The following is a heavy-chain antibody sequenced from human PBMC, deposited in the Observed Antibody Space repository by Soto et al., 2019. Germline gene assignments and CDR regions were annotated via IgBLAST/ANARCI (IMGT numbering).Heavy chain of an antibody. V-gene: IGHV3-11*01. J-gene: IGHJ4*02. Sequence: PGGSLRLSCAASGFTFSTYAMSWIRQAPGKGLEWVSYISSSGSTIYYADSVKGRFTISRDNAKNSLYLQMNSLRAEDTAVYYCAKGSRDGYNGYFDYWGQGTLVTVSS. CDR1: GFTFSTYA. CDR3: AKGSRDGYNGYFDY. D-gene: IGHD3-10*01. CDR2: ISSSGSTI.